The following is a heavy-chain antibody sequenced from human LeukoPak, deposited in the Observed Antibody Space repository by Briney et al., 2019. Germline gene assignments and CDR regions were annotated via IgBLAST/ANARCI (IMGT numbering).Heavy chain of an antibody. V-gene: IGHV3-48*03. J-gene: IGHJ4*02. CDR3: ARDEEGSGSYFRN. Sequence: GGSLRLSCAASGFTFSSYEMNWVRQAPGKGLEWVSYISSSGSTIYYADSVKGRFTISRDNAKNSLYLQMNSLRAEDTAVYYCARDEEGSGSYFRNWGQGTLVTVSS. CDR1: GFTFSSYE. D-gene: IGHD3-10*01. CDR2: ISSSGSTI.